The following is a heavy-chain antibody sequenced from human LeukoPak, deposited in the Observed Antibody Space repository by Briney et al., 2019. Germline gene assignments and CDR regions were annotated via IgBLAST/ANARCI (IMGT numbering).Heavy chain of an antibody. CDR3: ARGVRGPLD. D-gene: IGHD3-10*01. CDR2: IYPDDSDT. V-gene: IGHV5-51*01. Sequence: GGSLKISCKASGYIFTNYWIGWVRQMPGKGLEWMAIIYPDDSDTRYSPSFQGQVTISADKSISTAYLQWSSLKASDTAIYYCARGVRGPLDWGQGTLVTVSS. CDR1: GYIFTNYW. J-gene: IGHJ4*02.